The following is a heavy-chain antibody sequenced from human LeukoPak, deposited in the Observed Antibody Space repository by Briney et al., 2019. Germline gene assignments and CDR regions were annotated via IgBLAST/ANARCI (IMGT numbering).Heavy chain of an antibody. CDR3: ARGVSSFGTYYYYYYCMDV. Sequence: PGGSLRLSCAASGFTFSSYWMSWVRQAPGKGLEWVANIKQDGSEKYYVDSVKGRFTISRDNAKNSLYLQMNSLRAEDTAVYYCARGVSSFGTYYYYYYCMDVWGKGTTVTVSS. CDR1: GFTFSSYW. D-gene: IGHD1-14*01. V-gene: IGHV3-7*01. CDR2: IKQDGSEK. J-gene: IGHJ6*03.